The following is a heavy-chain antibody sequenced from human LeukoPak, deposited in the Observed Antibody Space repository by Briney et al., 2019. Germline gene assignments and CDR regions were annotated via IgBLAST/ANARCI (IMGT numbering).Heavy chain of an antibody. V-gene: IGHV4-4*07. Sequence: SETLSLTCTVSGGSISSYYWSWIRQPAGKGLEWIGRIYTSGSTNYNPSLKSRVTMSVDTSKNQFSLKLSSVTAADTAVYYCAREWGVTKVTQIDSWGQGTLVTVSS. J-gene: IGHJ4*02. CDR3: AREWGVTKVTQIDS. D-gene: IGHD4-11*01. CDR2: IYTSGST. CDR1: GGSISSYY.